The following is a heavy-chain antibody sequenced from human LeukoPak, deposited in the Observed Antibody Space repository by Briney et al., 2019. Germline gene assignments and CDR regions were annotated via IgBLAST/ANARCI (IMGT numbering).Heavy chain of an antibody. CDR3: AYTAMVYPPNPDY. V-gene: IGHV3-11*04. CDR2: ISSSGSTI. J-gene: IGHJ4*02. CDR1: GFTFSDYY. D-gene: IGHD5-18*01. Sequence: GGSLRLSCAASGFTFSDYYMSRIRQAPGKGLEWVSYISSSGSTIYYADSVKGRFTISRDNAKNSLCLQMNSLRAEDTAVYYCAYTAMVYPPNPDYWGQGTLVTVSS.